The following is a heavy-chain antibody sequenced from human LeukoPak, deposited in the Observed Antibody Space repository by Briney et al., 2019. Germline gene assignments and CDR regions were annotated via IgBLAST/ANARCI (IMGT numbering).Heavy chain of an antibody. J-gene: IGHJ4*02. D-gene: IGHD3-3*01. CDR3: ARARPVLRFLEWKDHPVFDY. Sequence: SETLSLTCTVSGGSISSYYWSWIRQPPGKGLEWIGYIYYSGSTNYNPSLKSRVTISVDTSKNQFSLKLSSVTAADTAVYYCARARPVLRFLEWKDHPVFDYWGQGTLVTVS. CDR1: GGSISSYY. V-gene: IGHV4-59*01. CDR2: IYYSGST.